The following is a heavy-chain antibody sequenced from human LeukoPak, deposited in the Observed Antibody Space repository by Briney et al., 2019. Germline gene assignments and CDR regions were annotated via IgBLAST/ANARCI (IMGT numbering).Heavy chain of an antibody. CDR2: VTQDGSQG. V-gene: IGHV3-7*01. CDR1: GFTFTRYW. D-gene: IGHD6-6*01. Sequence: GGSLTLSCATSGFTFTRYWMAWIRQSPGXXXEWVPNVTQDGSQGYYLECVEGRFALPRDNAKTSLNLHRDNLRAEDTAVYYCSNGIYDSSYWGQGTRVTVPS. CDR3: SNGIYDSSY. J-gene: IGHJ4*02.